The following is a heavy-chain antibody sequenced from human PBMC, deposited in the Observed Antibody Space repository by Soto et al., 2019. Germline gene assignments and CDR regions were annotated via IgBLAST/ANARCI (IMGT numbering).Heavy chain of an antibody. CDR1: GFTFSSYG. CDR3: AKDKFASTREMRFDI. CDR2: LSGSGSSI. V-gene: IGHV3-23*01. Sequence: EVQLLESGGDLVQRGGSLTLSCAASGFTFSSYGMSWVRQAPGKGLEWVSTLSGSGSSIYYADSVKGRFTISRDNSKNTLDLQMNSLRAEDTAIYYCAKDKFASTREMRFDIGGQGTMVSVSS. J-gene: IGHJ3*02. D-gene: IGHD1-26*01.